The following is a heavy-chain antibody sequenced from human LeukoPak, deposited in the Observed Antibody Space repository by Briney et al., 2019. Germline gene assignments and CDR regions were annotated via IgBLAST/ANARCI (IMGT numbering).Heavy chain of an antibody. J-gene: IGHJ4*02. CDR2: LSSSGNT. CDR1: GCSISSSSYY. CDR3: ARMRAACYFDY. Sequence: PSETLSLTCTVSGCSISSSSYYWGWIRPPPGKGLDWIGSLSSSGNTYYNPSLKSRVAISVDTSKNQFSLKLSSVSAADTAVYYCARMRAACYFDYWGQGTLVTVSS. V-gene: IGHV4-39*01. D-gene: IGHD6-13*01.